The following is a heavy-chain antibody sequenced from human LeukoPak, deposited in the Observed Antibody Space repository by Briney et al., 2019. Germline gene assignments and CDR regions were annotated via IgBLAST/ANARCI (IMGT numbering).Heavy chain of an antibody. J-gene: IGHJ4*02. V-gene: IGHV4-34*01. Sequence: SETLSLTCAVYGGSFSGYYWSWVRQFPGKGLEWIGEISHSGNTNYSPSLKTRVTISVDTSKNQFSLKLSSVTAADRAVYYCARRRNWNDVLDYWGRGTLVTVSS. D-gene: IGHD1-1*01. CDR2: ISHSGNT. CDR1: GGSFSGYY. CDR3: ARRRNWNDVLDY.